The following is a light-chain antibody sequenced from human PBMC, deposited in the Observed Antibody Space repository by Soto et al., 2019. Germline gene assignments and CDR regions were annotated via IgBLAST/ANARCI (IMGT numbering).Light chain of an antibody. CDR1: SSDVGGYNY. J-gene: IGLJ1*01. CDR2: DVS. Sequence: QSALTQPASVSGSPGQSITISCTGTSSDVGGYNYVSWYQQHPGKAPKFMIYDVSNRPSGVSNRFSGSKSGNTASLPISRRQALAEADYYSSSYTSSSTLYVFGTGTQLTVL. CDR3: SSYTSSSTLYV. V-gene: IGLV2-14*01.